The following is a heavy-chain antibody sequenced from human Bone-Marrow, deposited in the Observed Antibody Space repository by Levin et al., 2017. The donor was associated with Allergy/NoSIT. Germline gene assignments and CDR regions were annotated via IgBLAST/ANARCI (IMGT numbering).Heavy chain of an antibody. CDR1: GFTFSSYS. V-gene: IGHV3-21*01. CDR2: ISSSSSYI. CDR3: ARAPPFDP. J-gene: IGHJ5*02. Sequence: GESLKISCAASGFTFSSYSMNWVRQAPGKGLEWVSSISSSSSYIYYADSVKGRFTISRDNAKNSLYLQMNSLRAEDTAVYYCARAPPFDPWGQGTLVTVSS.